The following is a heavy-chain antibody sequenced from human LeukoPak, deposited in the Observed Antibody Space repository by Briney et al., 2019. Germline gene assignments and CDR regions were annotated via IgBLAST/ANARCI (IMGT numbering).Heavy chain of an antibody. Sequence: PSETLSLTCTVSGGSISSSTYYWGWIRQPPGKGLEWIGSIYYSGSTYYNPSLKSRVTISVDTSKNQFSLKLSSVTAADTAVYYCARDYLDCSGGSCYFYGRDGYYYYMDVWGKGTTVTVSS. J-gene: IGHJ6*03. V-gene: IGHV4-39*07. CDR1: GGSISSSTYY. CDR3: ARDYLDCSGGSCYFYGRDGYYYYMDV. D-gene: IGHD2-15*01. CDR2: IYYSGST.